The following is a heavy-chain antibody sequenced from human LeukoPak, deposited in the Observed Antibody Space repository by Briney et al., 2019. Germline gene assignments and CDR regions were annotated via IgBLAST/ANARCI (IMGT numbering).Heavy chain of an antibody. Sequence: GGSLRLSCAASGFTVSSNYMSWVRQAPGKGLEWVSVIYSGGSTYYADSVKGRFTISRDNSKNTLYLQMNSLRAEDTAVYYCARGVFDYDILTGYAIFDYWGQGTLVTVSS. D-gene: IGHD3-9*01. CDR2: IYSGGST. CDR3: ARGVFDYDILTGYAIFDY. J-gene: IGHJ4*02. V-gene: IGHV3-53*01. CDR1: GFTVSSNY.